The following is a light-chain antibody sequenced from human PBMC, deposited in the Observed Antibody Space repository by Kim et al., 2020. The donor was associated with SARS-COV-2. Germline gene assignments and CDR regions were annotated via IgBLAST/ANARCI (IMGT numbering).Light chain of an antibody. CDR2: GGS. Sequence: ESAAHSCGASQRVSRSDLAWDQQRPGQGPRLLIYGGSGRATGIPGRCSGSGYGTDFALTRGRRGAGGCAVYFCQGYGQLLWAFGRGNKV. CDR3: QGYGQLLWA. J-gene: IGKJ1*01. CDR1: QRVSRSD. V-gene: IGKV3-20*01.